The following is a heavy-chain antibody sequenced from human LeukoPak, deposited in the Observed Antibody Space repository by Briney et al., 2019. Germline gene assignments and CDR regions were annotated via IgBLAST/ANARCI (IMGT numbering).Heavy chain of an antibody. CDR2: IDWNSGRI. D-gene: IGHD6-19*01. J-gene: IGHJ6*03. Sequence: GGSLRLSCAASGFTFSSYAMHWVRQAPGKGLEWVSGIDWNSGRIGYADSVKGRFTISRDNAKNSLYLQINSLRAEDTAVYFCARGGSSGYYYYYYMDVWGKGTTVTVSS. CDR3: ARGGSSGYYYYYYMDV. CDR1: GFTFSSYA. V-gene: IGHV3-9*01.